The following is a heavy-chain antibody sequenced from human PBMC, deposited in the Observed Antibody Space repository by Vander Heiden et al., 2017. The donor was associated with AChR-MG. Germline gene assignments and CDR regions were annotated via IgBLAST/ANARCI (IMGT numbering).Heavy chain of an antibody. D-gene: IGHD3-3*01. CDR1: GFTFSSYS. V-gene: IGHV3-21*01. J-gene: IGHJ4*02. Sequence: EVQLVESGGGLVKPGGSLRRSCAASGFTFSSYSMNWVRQAPGKGLEWVSSISSSSSYIYYADSVKGRFTISRDNAKNSLYLQMNSLRAEDTAVYYCARDTDYDFWSGYSYWGQGTLVTVSS. CDR2: ISSSSSYI. CDR3: ARDTDYDFWSGYSY.